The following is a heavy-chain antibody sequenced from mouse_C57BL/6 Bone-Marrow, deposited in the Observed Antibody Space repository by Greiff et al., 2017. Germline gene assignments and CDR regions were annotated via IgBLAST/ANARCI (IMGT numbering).Heavy chain of an antibody. CDR2: ISDGGSYT. J-gene: IGHJ4*01. D-gene: IGHD4-1*01. Sequence: EVQLQESGGGLVKPGGSLKLSCAASGFTFSSYAMSWVRQTPEKRLEWVATISDGGSYTYYPDNVKGRFTISRDNAKYNLYLQMSHLKSEDPAMYYCARETGTYAMDYWGQGTTVTVAS. V-gene: IGHV5-4*01. CDR3: ARETGTYAMDY. CDR1: GFTFSSYA.